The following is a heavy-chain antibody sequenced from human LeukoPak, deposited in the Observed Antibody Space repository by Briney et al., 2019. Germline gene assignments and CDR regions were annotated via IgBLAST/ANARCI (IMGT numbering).Heavy chain of an antibody. V-gene: IGHV1-18*01. J-gene: IGHJ4*02. Sequence: ASVKASCKASGYTFTSYGISWVRQAPGQGLEWMGWISAYNGNTNYAQKLQGRVTMTTDTSTSTAYMELRSLRSDDTAVYYCAREYNSLYYFDYWGQGTLVTVSS. CDR3: AREYNSLYYFDY. CDR2: ISAYNGNT. CDR1: GYTFTSYG. D-gene: IGHD1-20*01.